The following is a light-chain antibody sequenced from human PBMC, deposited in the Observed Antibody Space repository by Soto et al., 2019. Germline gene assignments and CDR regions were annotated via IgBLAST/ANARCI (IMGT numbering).Light chain of an antibody. V-gene: IGKV1-16*02. CDR2: GAS. CDR3: QQYDSYPLT. Sequence: DIQMTQSPSSLSASVGDRVTITCRASQDIRNYLAWFQQIPGKAPKSLIYGASTLQSGVPSKFSSSGSGTDFTLTISSLQPEDFATYYCQQYDSYPLTFGGGTKVEIK. CDR1: QDIRNY. J-gene: IGKJ4*01.